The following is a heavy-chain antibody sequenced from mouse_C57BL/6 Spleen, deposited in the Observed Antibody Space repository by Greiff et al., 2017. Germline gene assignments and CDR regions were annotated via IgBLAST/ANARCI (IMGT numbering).Heavy chain of an antibody. J-gene: IGHJ2*01. V-gene: IGHV1-82*01. CDR3: AREGYFDY. CDR1: GYAFSSSW. Sequence: QVQLKESGPELVKPGASVKISCKASGYAFSSSWMNWVKQRPGKGLEWIGRIYPGDGDTNYNGKFKGKATLTADKSSSTAYMQLSSLTSEDSAVYFCAREGYFDYWGQGTTLTVSS. CDR2: IYPGDGDT.